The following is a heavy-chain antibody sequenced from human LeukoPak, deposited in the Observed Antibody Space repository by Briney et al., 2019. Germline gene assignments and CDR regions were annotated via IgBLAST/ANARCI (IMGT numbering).Heavy chain of an antibody. D-gene: IGHD1-7*01. CDR2: IYYSGST. J-gene: IGHJ4*02. CDR3: GRRSRSTWNYRRGDY. V-gene: IGHV4-39*01. Sequence: SETLSLTCTVSGDSISSPNWWSWVRQPPGKGLEWIGSIYYSGSTYYNPSLKSRVTISVDTSKNQFSLKLTSVTAADTAVYYCGRRSRSTWNYRRGDYWGQGTLVTVSS. CDR1: GDSISSPNW.